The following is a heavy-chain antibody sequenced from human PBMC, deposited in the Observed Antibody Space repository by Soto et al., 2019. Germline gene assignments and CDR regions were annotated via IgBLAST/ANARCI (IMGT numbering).Heavy chain of an antibody. Sequence: ASVQVSCNASGYTFTSYAMHWVRQAPGQRLEWMGWINAGNGNTKYSQKFQGRVTITRDTSASTAYMELSSLRSEDTAVYYCARVPVIQLWVHYHYCGQGTLVTVYS. V-gene: IGHV1-3*01. J-gene: IGHJ4*02. CDR3: ARVPVIQLWVHYHY. CDR2: INAGNGNT. D-gene: IGHD5-18*01. CDR1: GYTFTSYA.